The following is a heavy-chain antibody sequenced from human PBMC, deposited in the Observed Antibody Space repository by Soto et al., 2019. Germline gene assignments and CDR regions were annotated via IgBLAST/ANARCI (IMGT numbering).Heavy chain of an antibody. CDR3: MRGIPHGGDDFRGC. CDR2: ISPDGSAT. V-gene: IGHV3-7*01. CDR1: EFSFPTSW. Sequence: GSLRLSCAASEFSFPTSWMSWVRQAPGKGLEWVANISPDGSATGYAASVRGRFTISRDNAKDSLFLQMNSLRDEDTAIYYCMRGIPHGGDDFRGCWGQGALVTVSS. J-gene: IGHJ4*02. D-gene: IGHD3-3*01.